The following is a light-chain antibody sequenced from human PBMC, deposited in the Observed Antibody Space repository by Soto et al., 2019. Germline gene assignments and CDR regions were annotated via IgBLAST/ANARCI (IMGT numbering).Light chain of an antibody. CDR2: GAS. J-gene: IGKJ1*01. CDR1: QNVGSKY. Sequence: EIVLTQSPGTLSLFPGERATLSCRASQNVGSKYLAWYQQKPGQAPRLLIYGASSRATGIPERFTGSGSWTHFTLPISRLEPEDSAVYYCQQYGTSPPWTFGQGTKVEIK. CDR3: QQYGTSPPWT. V-gene: IGKV3-20*01.